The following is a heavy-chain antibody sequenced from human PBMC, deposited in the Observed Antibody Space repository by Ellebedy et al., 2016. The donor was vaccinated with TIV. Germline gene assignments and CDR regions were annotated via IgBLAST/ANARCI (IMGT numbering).Heavy chain of an antibody. CDR3: ARRSRGPSYYFDY. V-gene: IGHV3-30-3*01. Sequence: PGGSLRLSCVASGFTFDSYAMHWVRQAPGKGLEWVAVISHDGSSQYYADSVKGRFTISRDNAKNSLYLQLSSLRAEDTAVYYCARRSRGPSYYFDYWGQGALVTVSS. CDR1: GFTFDSYA. CDR2: ISHDGSSQ. J-gene: IGHJ4*02. D-gene: IGHD3-10*01.